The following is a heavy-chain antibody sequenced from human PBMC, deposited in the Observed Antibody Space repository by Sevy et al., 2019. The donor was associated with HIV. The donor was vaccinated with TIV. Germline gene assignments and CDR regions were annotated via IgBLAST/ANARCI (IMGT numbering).Heavy chain of an antibody. CDR2: ISGSGGST. V-gene: IGHV3-23*01. CDR3: ANDLRPSMIVAVTPDAFDI. Sequence: GGSLRLSCAASGFTFSSYAMSWVRQAPGKGLEWVSAISGSGGSTYYADSVKGRFTISRDNSKNTLYLQMNSLRAEDTAVYYCANDLRPSMIVAVTPDAFDIWGQGTMVTVSS. D-gene: IGHD3-22*01. J-gene: IGHJ3*02. CDR1: GFTFSSYA.